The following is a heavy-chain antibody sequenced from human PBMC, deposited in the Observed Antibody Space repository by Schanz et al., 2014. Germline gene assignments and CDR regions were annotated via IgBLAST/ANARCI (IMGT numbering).Heavy chain of an antibody. CDR2: ISGSGGST. CDR3: ARAHGNNWYGKGLDY. D-gene: IGHD1-1*01. J-gene: IGHJ4*02. V-gene: IGHV3-23*04. CDR1: GFDFNSYS. Sequence: EVRLVESGGGLVQPGGSLRLSCEASGFDFNSYSMNWVRQVPGKGLEWVSAISGSGGSTYYADSVKGRFTISRDNSKNTLYLQMNSLRADDTAVYFCARAHGNNWYGKGLDYWGQGTQVTVSS.